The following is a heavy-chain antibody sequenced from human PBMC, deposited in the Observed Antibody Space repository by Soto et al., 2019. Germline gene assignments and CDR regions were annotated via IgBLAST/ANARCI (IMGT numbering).Heavy chain of an antibody. D-gene: IGHD6-19*01. CDR1: GGTFSSYA. CDR3: ARDLARIAVADQVGWFDP. Sequence: QVQLVQSGAEVKKPGSSVKVSCKASGGTFSSYAISWVRQAPGQGLEWMGGIIPIFSTANYAQKFQGRVTITADESTSTAYMELSSLRSEDTAVYYCARDLARIAVADQVGWFDPWGQGTLVTVSS. V-gene: IGHV1-69*01. J-gene: IGHJ5*02. CDR2: IIPIFSTA.